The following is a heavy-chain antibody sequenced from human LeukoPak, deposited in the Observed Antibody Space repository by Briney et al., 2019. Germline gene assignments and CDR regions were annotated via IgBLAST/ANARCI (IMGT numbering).Heavy chain of an antibody. J-gene: IGHJ4*02. CDR1: GFTFSSYG. CDR3: AKAAYGSGDY. V-gene: IGHV3-33*06. CDR2: IWYDGSNK. Sequence: PGGSLRLSCAASGFTFSSYGMHSVRQAPGKGLEWVAAIWYDGSNKYYADSVKGRFTISSDNSKNKLYLQMNSLRAEDTAVYYCAKAAYGSGDYWGQGTLVTVSS. D-gene: IGHD3-10*01.